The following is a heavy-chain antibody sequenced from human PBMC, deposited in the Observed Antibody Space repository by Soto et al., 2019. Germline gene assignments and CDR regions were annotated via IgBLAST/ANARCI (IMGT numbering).Heavy chain of an antibody. Sequence: QVQLQESGPRLVKPSQTLSLTCTVSGGSISSGDYYWSWIRQPPGKGLEWIGYIYYSGSTYYNPSLKSRVTISVDTSKNQFSLKLSSVTAADTAVYYCARVGVVAATRSYYFDYWGQGTLVTVSS. J-gene: IGHJ4*02. CDR3: ARVGVVAATRSYYFDY. V-gene: IGHV4-30-4*01. D-gene: IGHD2-15*01. CDR1: GGSISSGDYY. CDR2: IYYSGST.